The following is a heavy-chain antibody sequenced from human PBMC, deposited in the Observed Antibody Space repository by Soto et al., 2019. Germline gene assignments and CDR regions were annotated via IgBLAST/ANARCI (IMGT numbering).Heavy chain of an antibody. CDR3: AKDRVESGLGEIDY. V-gene: IGHV3-30*18. D-gene: IGHD3-16*01. CDR1: GFSFSNNG. Sequence: GGSLRLSCAASGFSFSNNGMHWVRRAPGKGLEWVAIISYDGSKKYYADSVKGRFTISRDNSKNTLYLQMNSLRVEDTAIYYCAKDRVESGLGEIDYWGQGTLVTVSS. CDR2: ISYDGSKK. J-gene: IGHJ4*02.